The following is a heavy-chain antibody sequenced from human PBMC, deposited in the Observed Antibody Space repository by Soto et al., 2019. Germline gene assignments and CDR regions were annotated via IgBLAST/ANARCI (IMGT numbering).Heavy chain of an antibody. CDR1: GYTFTGYY. V-gene: IGHV1-2*04. CDR2: INPNSGGT. D-gene: IGHD3-10*01. CDR3: ARAKNYYGSGSYYNWFDP. J-gene: IGHJ5*02. Sequence: ASVKVSCKASGYTFTGYYMHWVRQAPGQGLEWMGWINPNSGGTNYAQKFQGWVTMTRDTSISTAYMELSRLRSDDTAVYYCARAKNYYGSGSYYNWFDPWGQGTLVTVSS.